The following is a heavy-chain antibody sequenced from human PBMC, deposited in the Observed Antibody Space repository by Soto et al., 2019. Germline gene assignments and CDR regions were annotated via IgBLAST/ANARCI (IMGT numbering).Heavy chain of an antibody. V-gene: IGHV3-30*18. CDR2: ISYDGSNK. Sequence: GGSLRLSCAASGFTFSSYGMHWVRQAPGKGLEWVAGISYDGSNKYYADPVKGRFTISRDNSKNTLYLQMNSLRAEDTAVYYCAKGPLKPYCSGGSCYSGIDYYYYGMDVWGQGTTVTVSS. CDR1: GFTFSSYG. J-gene: IGHJ6*02. D-gene: IGHD2-15*01. CDR3: AKGPLKPYCSGGSCYSGIDYYYYGMDV.